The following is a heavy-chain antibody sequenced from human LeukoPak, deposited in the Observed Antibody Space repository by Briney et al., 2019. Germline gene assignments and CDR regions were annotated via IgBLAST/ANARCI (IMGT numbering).Heavy chain of an antibody. CDR3: AREGYGYDY. J-gene: IGHJ4*02. D-gene: IGHD5-18*01. Sequence: ASVKVSCKASGGTFSSYAISWVRQAPGQGLEWMGIINPSGGSTSYAQKFQGRVTMTRDTSTSTVYMELSSLRSEDTAVYYCAREGYGYDYWGQGTLVTVSS. CDR2: INPSGGST. CDR1: GGTFSSYA. V-gene: IGHV1-46*01.